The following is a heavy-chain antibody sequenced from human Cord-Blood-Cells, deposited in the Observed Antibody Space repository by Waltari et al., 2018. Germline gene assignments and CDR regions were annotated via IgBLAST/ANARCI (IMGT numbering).Heavy chain of an antibody. J-gene: IGHJ3*02. D-gene: IGHD2-2*01. CDR1: GYSISSGYY. CDR2: IYHSGST. Sequence: QVQLQESGPGLVKPSETLSLTCTVSGYSISSGYYWGWIRQPPGKGLEWIGSIYHSGSTYYNPARKSRGTISVYPAKAQFSRKRSSGTAADPAVYYCARVRVYDIVVVPAAKGAFDIWGQGTMVTVSS. V-gene: IGHV4-38-2*02. CDR3: ARVRVYDIVVVPAAKGAFDI.